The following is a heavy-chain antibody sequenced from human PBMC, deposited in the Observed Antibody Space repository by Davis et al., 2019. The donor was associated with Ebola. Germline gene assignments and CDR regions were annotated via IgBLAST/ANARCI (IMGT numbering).Heavy chain of an antibody. CDR2: INPSGGST. CDR3: ARAAAAWRQFDY. V-gene: IGHV1-46*03. CDR1: GYTFTSYY. D-gene: IGHD1-1*01. J-gene: IGHJ4*02. Sequence: ASVKVSCKASGYTFTSYYMHWVRQAPGQGLEWMGIINPSGGSTSYAQKFQGRVTMTRDTSTSTVYMELSSLRSEDMAVYYCARAAAAWRQFDYWGQGTLVTVSS.